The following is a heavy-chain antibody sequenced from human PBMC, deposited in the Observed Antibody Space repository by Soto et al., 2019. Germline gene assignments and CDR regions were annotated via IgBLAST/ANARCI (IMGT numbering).Heavy chain of an antibody. Sequence: PGGSLRLCCRAAGLTCRSYARSRVRQAPGKGLEWVSGISGSGGSTYYADSVKGRFTTSRDNSKNTLYLQMNSLRAEDTAVYYCAKDFLPCDSSGYYFGNYFDYWGLGTLVTVSS. CDR3: AKDFLPCDSSGYYFGNYFDY. CDR1: GLTCRSYA. CDR2: ISGSGGST. J-gene: IGHJ4*02. D-gene: IGHD3-22*01. V-gene: IGHV3-23*01.